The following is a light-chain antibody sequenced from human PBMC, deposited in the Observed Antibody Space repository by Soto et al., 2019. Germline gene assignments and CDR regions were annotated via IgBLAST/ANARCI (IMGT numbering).Light chain of an antibody. Sequence: QSALTQPPSVSGAPGQRVTISCTGSSSNIGAGYVVHWYQQLPGTAPKLLIYGNSNRPSGVPDRFSGSKSGTSASPAITGLQAEDEADYYCQSYDSSLSGWVFGGGTKLTVL. J-gene: IGLJ3*02. V-gene: IGLV1-40*01. CDR3: QSYDSSLSGWV. CDR2: GNS. CDR1: SSNIGAGYV.